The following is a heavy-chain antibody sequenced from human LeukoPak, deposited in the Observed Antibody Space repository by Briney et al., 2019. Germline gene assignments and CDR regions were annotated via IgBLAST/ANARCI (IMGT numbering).Heavy chain of an antibody. Sequence: PSQTLSLTCAVSGGSISSGGYSWSWIRQPPGKGLEWIGYIYYSGSTTYNPSLKSRVTISLDTSKNQFSLKLSSVTAADTAVYYCARQYCNGGTCSFDYWGQGTLVTVSS. CDR3: ARQYCNGGTCSFDY. V-gene: IGHV4-61*08. CDR2: IYYSGST. D-gene: IGHD2-15*01. CDR1: GGSISSGGYS. J-gene: IGHJ4*02.